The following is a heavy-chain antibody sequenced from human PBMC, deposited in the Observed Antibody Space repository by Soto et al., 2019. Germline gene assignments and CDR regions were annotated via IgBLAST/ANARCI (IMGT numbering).Heavy chain of an antibody. CDR1: GDTFSSFW. V-gene: IGHV5-51*01. J-gene: IGHJ6*02. D-gene: IGHD3-22*01. CDR2: INLDDSDT. CDR3: AKSDYFHTSGSLYGLDV. Sequence: PGESLKISCKASGDTFSSFWIAWVRQVPEKGLEWMGTINLDDSDTTYSPSFQGQVTISADKSLNTAYLQWNSLKASDTDIFFCAKSDYFHTSGSLYGLDVWGQGTTVTVCS.